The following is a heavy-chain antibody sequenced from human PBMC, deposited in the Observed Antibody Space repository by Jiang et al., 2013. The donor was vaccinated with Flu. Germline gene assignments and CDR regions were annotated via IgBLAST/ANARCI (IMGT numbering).Heavy chain of an antibody. Sequence: VQLLESGGGVVQPGRSLRLSCAASGLTFSNTYNMHWVRQAPGKGPECVAVILYDETNKYYADSVKGRFSISRDNSKNTLYLQMNSLRVEDTAMYYCIQGEPHAGIWGQGTMVTVSS. CDR1: GLTFSNTYN. CDR2: ILYDETNK. V-gene: IGHV3-30*03. J-gene: IGHJ3*02. D-gene: IGHD3-16*01. CDR3: IQGEPHAGI.